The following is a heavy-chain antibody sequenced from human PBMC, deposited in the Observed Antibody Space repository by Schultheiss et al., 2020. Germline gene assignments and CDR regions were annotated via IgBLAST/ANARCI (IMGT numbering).Heavy chain of an antibody. D-gene: IGHD3-16*02. Sequence: SETLSLTCAVSGGSISSSNWWSWVRQPPGKGLEWIGEIYHSGSTNYNPSLKSRVTMSVDTSKNQFSLKLSSVTAADTAVYYCAREGYTYVDAFDIWGQGTMVTVSS. J-gene: IGHJ3*02. V-gene: IGHV4-4*02. CDR3: AREGYTYVDAFDI. CDR1: GGSISSSNW. CDR2: IYHSGST.